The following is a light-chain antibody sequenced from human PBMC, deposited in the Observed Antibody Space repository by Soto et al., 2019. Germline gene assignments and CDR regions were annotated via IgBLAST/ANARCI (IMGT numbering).Light chain of an antibody. V-gene: IGKV3-11*01. CDR1: QSVSSY. CDR3: QKFSEPLHT. J-gene: IGKJ2*01. CDR2: DAS. Sequence: EILLTQSPATLSLSPGERATLSCRASQSVSSYLAWYQQKPGQAPRLLIYDASNRATGIPARFSGSGSGTDFTLTISSLEPEDVAVYYCQKFSEPLHTFGQGTKLEIK.